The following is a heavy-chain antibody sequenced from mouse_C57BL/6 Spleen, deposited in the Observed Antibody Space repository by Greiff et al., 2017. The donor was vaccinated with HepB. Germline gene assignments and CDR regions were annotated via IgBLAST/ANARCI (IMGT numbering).Heavy chain of an antibody. Sequence: VQLQQPGAELVRPGSSVKLSCKASGYTFTSYWMHWVKQRPIQGLEWIGNIDPSDSETHYNQKFKDKATLTVDKSSSTAYMQLSSLTSEDSAVYYCARGPYYGSSWFAYWGQGTLVTVSA. CDR2: IDPSDSET. V-gene: IGHV1-52*01. CDR1: GYTFTSYW. CDR3: ARGPYYGSSWFAY. J-gene: IGHJ3*01. D-gene: IGHD1-1*01.